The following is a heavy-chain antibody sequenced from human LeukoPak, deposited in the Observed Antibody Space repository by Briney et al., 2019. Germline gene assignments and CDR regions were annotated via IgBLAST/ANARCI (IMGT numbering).Heavy chain of an antibody. CDR3: ARDGIDY. J-gene: IGHJ4*02. Sequence: GGSLRLSCAASGFTFNSYWMSWVRQAPGKGLEWVANIKPDGSGKYYVDFVKGRFTISRDNAKNSVYLQMNSLRVEDTAVYYCARDGIDYWGQGTLVTVSS. D-gene: IGHD1-26*01. CDR1: GFTFNSYW. V-gene: IGHV3-7*04. CDR2: IKPDGSGK.